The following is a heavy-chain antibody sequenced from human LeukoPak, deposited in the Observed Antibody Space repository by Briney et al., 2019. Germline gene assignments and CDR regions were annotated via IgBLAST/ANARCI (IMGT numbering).Heavy chain of an antibody. D-gene: IGHD4-17*01. V-gene: IGHV3-33*03. CDR2: IWYDGSKA. Sequence: GGSLRLSCAASGFTFSTYGMHWVRQAPGRGLEWVAVIWYDGSKAYYADSVTGRFTISRDKSNNAVYLQMNSLRAEDMAVYFCAKDTRSYGDYHYFDYWGQGTLVTVSS. J-gene: IGHJ4*02. CDR3: AKDTRSYGDYHYFDY. CDR1: GFTFSTYG.